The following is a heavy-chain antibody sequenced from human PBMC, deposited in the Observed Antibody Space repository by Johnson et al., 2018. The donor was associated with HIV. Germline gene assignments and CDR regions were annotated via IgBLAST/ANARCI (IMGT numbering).Heavy chain of an antibody. Sequence: VQLVESGGGLVQPGGSLRLSCAASEFTFHSYWMTWVRQAPGKGLEWVANINQDGTEKYYADSVKGRFTISRDNAKNSLYLQMNSLRAGDTAVYYCARGPSVVTLHAFDLWGQGTLVTVSS. D-gene: IGHD4-23*01. CDR1: EFTFHSYW. CDR3: ARGPSVVTLHAFDL. V-gene: IGHV3-7*04. CDR2: INQDGTEK. J-gene: IGHJ3*01.